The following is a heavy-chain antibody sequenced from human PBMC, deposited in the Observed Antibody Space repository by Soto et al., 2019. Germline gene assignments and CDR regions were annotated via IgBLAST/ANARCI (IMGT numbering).Heavy chain of an antibody. J-gene: IGHJ5*02. Sequence: PSETLSLTCTVSGCSISSYYWSWIRQPPGKGLEWIGYIYYSGSTNYNPSLKSRVTISVDTSKNQFSLKLSSVTAADTAVYYCARRTTPAAGSYNWFDPWGQGTLVTVSS. D-gene: IGHD6-6*01. CDR3: ARRTTPAAGSYNWFDP. V-gene: IGHV4-59*01. CDR2: IYYSGST. CDR1: GCSISSYY.